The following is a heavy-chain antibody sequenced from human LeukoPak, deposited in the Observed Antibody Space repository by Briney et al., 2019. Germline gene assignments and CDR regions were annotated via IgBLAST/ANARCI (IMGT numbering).Heavy chain of an antibody. D-gene: IGHD3-16*01. Sequence: SETLSLTCTVSGGSISSYYWSWIRQPPGKGLEWIGYIYYSGSTNYNPSLKSRVTISVDTSKNQFSLKLSSVTAADTAVYYCAREKIRGGSDYWGQGTLVTVSS. V-gene: IGHV4-59*01. CDR2: IYYSGST. CDR1: GGSISSYY. J-gene: IGHJ4*02. CDR3: AREKIRGGSDY.